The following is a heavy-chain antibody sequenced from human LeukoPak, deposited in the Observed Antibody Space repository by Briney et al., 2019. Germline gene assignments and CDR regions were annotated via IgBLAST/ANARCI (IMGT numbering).Heavy chain of an antibody. Sequence: GGSLRLSCAASGFTFSSYAMHWVRQAPGKGLEWVAVISYDGSNKYYADSVKGRFTISRDNSKNTLYLQMNSLRAEDTAVYYCARRPPGGSYSRLDYWGQGTLVTVSS. CDR3: ARRPPGGSYSRLDY. V-gene: IGHV3-30*04. CDR2: ISYDGSNK. CDR1: GFTFSSYA. J-gene: IGHJ4*02. D-gene: IGHD1-26*01.